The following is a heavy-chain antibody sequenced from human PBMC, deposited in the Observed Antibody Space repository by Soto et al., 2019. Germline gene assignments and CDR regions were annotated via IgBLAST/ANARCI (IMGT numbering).Heavy chain of an antibody. CDR2: IYYSGST. CDR1: GGSISSGGYY. V-gene: IGHV4-31*03. J-gene: IGHJ4*02. CDR3: AREGIAAAGAPDY. Sequence: QVQLQESGPGLVKPSQTLSLTCTVSGGSISSGGYYWSWIRQHPGKGLEWIGYIYYSGSTYYNPSLKSRVTISVDTSKNQFSLKLSSVTAADTAVHYCAREGIAAAGAPDYWGQGTLVTVSS. D-gene: IGHD6-13*01.